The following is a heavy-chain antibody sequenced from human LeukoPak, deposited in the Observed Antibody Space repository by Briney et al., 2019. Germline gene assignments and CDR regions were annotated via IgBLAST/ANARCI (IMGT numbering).Heavy chain of an antibody. Sequence: PGGSLRLSCAASGFTFSSYGMHWVRQAPGKGLEGVAVISYDGSNKYYADSVKGRFTISRDNSKNTLYLQMNSLRAEDTAVYYCAKDPENENYYDSSGPMDLWGQGTLVTVSS. D-gene: IGHD3-22*01. CDR2: ISYDGSNK. CDR1: GFTFSSYG. V-gene: IGHV3-30*18. CDR3: AKDPENENYYDSSGPMDL. J-gene: IGHJ4*02.